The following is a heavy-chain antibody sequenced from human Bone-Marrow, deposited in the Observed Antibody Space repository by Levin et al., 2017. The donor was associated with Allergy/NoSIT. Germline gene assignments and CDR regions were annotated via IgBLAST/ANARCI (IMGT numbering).Heavy chain of an antibody. V-gene: IGHV3-30-3*01. J-gene: IGHJ4*02. Sequence: PGGSLRLSCAASGFTFSSYAMHWVRQAPGKGLEWVAVISYDGSNKYYADSVKGRFTISRDNSKNTLYLQMNSLRAEDTAVYYCASPRYQLLYIAPLSWGQGTLVTVSS. CDR2: ISYDGSNK. CDR3: ASPRYQLLYIAPLS. D-gene: IGHD2-2*02. CDR1: GFTFSSYA.